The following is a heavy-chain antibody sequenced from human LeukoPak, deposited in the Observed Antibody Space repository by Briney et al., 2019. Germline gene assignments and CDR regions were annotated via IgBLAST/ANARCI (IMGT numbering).Heavy chain of an antibody. Sequence: SETLSLTCSVSGGSVSTSNYYWVWLRQPPETGLEWIGSIFHNGNAFYSPSLQSRVTMSLDTSKSQFYLRLTSVTAADTALYYCAKTKLDWLLFDFWGQGILVTVSS. V-gene: IGHV4-39*07. CDR2: IFHNGNA. CDR1: GGSVSTSNYY. J-gene: IGHJ4*02. CDR3: AKTKLDWLLFDF. D-gene: IGHD3-9*01.